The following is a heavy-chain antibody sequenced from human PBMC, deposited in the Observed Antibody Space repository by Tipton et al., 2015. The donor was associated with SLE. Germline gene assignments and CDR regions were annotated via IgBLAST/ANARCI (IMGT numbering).Heavy chain of an antibody. CDR2: IYYNGNT. D-gene: IGHD1-26*01. V-gene: IGHV4-34*01. Sequence: TLSLTCAVYGGSFSGNYWIWIRQPPGKGLEWLGHIYYNGNTHYNPSLKSRVTISADTSKNQFSLKLSSVTAADTAVYFCARGLVGWELPYWGQGTLVTVSS. J-gene: IGHJ4*02. CDR1: GGSFSGNY. CDR3: ARGLVGWELPY.